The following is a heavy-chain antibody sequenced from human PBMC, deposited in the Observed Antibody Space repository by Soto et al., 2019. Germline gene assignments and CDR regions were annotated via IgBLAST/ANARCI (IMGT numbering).Heavy chain of an antibody. Sequence: GGSLRLSCAASGFTFSSYSMNWVRQSAGKGLEWLSFISTSSSYIYHADSVKGRFTISRDNAKNSLYLQMNSLRAEDTAVYYCARSIWTDVDAFDIWGQGTMVTVSS. CDR1: GFTFSSYS. J-gene: IGHJ3*02. D-gene: IGHD1-1*01. CDR2: ISTSSSYI. CDR3: ARSIWTDVDAFDI. V-gene: IGHV3-21*01.